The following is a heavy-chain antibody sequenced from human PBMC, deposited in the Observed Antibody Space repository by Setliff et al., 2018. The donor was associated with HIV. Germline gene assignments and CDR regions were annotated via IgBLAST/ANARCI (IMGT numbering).Heavy chain of an antibody. CDR1: GYSFTSYW. CDR3: ARVLVGANDAFDI. CDR2: IYPADSDT. Sequence: ESLKISCKGSGYSFTSYWIGWVRQMPGKGLEWMGIIYPADSDTRYSPSFQGQVTISADKSINTAYLQWSSLKASDTAMYYCARVLVGANDAFDIWGQGTMVTVSS. V-gene: IGHV5-51*01. D-gene: IGHD1-26*01. J-gene: IGHJ3*02.